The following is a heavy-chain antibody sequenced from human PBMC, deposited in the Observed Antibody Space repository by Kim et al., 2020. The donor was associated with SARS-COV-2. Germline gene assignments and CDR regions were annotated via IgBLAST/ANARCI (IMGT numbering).Heavy chain of an antibody. J-gene: IGHJ6*02. D-gene: IGHD3-3*01. CDR1: GDSVSSNSVT. CDR3: AASTVTIFGLILPCMDV. Sequence: SQTLSLTCAISGDSVSSNSVTWNWIMQSPSRGLEWLGRTYYRSKWYNDSAVSEKSRITINPDTSKNQFSLQLNSVTPEDTAVYYCAASTVTIFGLILPCMDVWGQGTTVTVSS. V-gene: IGHV6-1*01. CDR2: TYYRSKWYN.